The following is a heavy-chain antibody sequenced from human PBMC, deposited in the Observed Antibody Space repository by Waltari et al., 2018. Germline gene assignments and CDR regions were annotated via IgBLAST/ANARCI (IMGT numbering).Heavy chain of an antibody. CDR1: GGSISSGSYY. CDR2: IYTSGST. J-gene: IGHJ3*02. CDR3: ARDGYTLADACDI. V-gene: IGHV4-61*02. Sequence: QVQLQESGPGLVKPSQTLSLTCTVSGGSISSGSYYWSWIRQPAGKGLEWIGRIYTSGSTNYHPPTERRVTISVDTSKNQFSLKLSSVTAADTAVYYCARDGYTLADACDIWGQGTMVTVSS. D-gene: IGHD5-12*01.